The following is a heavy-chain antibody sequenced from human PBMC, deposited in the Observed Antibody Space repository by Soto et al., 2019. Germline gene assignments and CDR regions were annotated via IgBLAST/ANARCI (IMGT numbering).Heavy chain of an antibody. CDR2: ISWNSGQI. J-gene: IGHJ4*02. CDR3: AKEIVGAINY. D-gene: IGHD1-26*01. V-gene: IGHV3-9*01. CDR1: GFTFDDYA. Sequence: EVQLVESGGGLVQPGRSLRLSCAASGFTFDDYAMHWVRQAPGKGLEWVSGISWNSGQIGYADSVKGRFTISRDNAYQSLYLQINRPRTEDTDFYYCAKEIVGAINYWGQGTLVTVSS.